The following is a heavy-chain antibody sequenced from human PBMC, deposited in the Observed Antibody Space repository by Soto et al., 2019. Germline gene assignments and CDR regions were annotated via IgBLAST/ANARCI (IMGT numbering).Heavy chain of an antibody. J-gene: IGHJ4*02. CDR3: AGNDF. CDR2: VSFDGSNR. V-gene: IGHV3-30*03. CDR1: GFTFSSYD. Sequence: QVQLVESGGGVVQPGRSLRLSCAVSGFTFSSYDMHWVRQAPGKGLEWLAVVSFDGSNRYYVDYVKGRFTISRDNSKNTLYLQRNSLRAEDTAVYYCAGNDFWGQGTLVTVSS.